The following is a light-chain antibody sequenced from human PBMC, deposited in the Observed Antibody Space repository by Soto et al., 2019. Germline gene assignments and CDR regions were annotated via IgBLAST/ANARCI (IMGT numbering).Light chain of an antibody. CDR1: SSDVGKYDY. Sequence: QSALTQPPSASGSPGQSVTISCTGTSSDVGKYDYVSWYQQHPGKAPKVMIYDVSKRPSGVPDRFSGSKSGNTASLTISGLQVEDEADYYCCSYAGRYALWVFGGGTKVTVL. J-gene: IGLJ3*02. V-gene: IGLV2-11*01. CDR2: DVS. CDR3: CSYAGRYALWV.